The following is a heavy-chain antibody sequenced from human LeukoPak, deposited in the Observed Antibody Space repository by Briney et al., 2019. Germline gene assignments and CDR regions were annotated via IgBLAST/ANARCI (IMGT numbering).Heavy chain of an antibody. CDR1: GYTFTSYD. J-gene: IGHJ4*02. CDR2: MNPITGNT. CDR3: ARVLSGDYDRYYFDY. Sequence: ASVKVSCKASGYTFTSYDINWVRQATGQGLEWMGWMNPITGNTGYAQKFQGRVTITRNTSIRTAYMELSSLRSEDTAVYYCARVLSGDYDRYYFDYWGQGSLVTVSS. D-gene: IGHD4-17*01. V-gene: IGHV1-8*01.